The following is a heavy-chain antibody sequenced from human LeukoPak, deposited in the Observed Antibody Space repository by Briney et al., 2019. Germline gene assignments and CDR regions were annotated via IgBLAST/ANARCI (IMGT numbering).Heavy chain of an antibody. CDR2: TYHSGST. CDR3: ARDRGRGSGSYGYFDL. V-gene: IGHV4-38-2*02. Sequence: PSETLSLTCTVSGYSISSGHYWGWLRQPPGTGLEWIGSTYHSGSTYDSPSLKSRVTISVDTSKNQFSLRLSSVTAADTAVYYCARDRGRGSGSYGYFDLWGRGTLVTVSS. D-gene: IGHD3-10*01. J-gene: IGHJ2*01. CDR1: GYSISSGHY.